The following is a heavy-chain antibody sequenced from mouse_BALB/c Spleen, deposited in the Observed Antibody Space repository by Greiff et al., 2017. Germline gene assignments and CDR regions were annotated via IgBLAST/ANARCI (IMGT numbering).Heavy chain of an antibody. CDR3: AREGTTVVATGYFDY. Sequence: QVQLKQSGAELVRPGTSVKVSCKASGYAFTNYLIEWVKQRPGQGLEWIGVINPGSGGTNYNEKFKGKATLTADKSSSTAYMQLSSLTSDDSAVYFCAREGTTVVATGYFDYWGQGTTLTVSS. CDR1: GYAFTNYL. J-gene: IGHJ2*01. D-gene: IGHD1-1*01. CDR2: INPGSGGT. V-gene: IGHV1-54*01.